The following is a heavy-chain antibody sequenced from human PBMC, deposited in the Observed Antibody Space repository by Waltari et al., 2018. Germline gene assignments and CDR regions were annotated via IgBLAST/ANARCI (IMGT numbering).Heavy chain of an antibody. J-gene: IGHJ4*02. Sequence: EVQLVESGGGLVRPGGSLGLSGAASGLTLGTYNMNWVRQAPGKGLEWVSSISITSTYMHYADSVKGRFTISRDDAKNSLYLQLNSLRAEDTAVYYCATGGWGFYLGYWGQGTLVTVSS. CDR1: GLTLGTYN. V-gene: IGHV3-21*02. CDR2: ISITSTYM. CDR3: ATGGWGFYLGY. D-gene: IGHD7-27*01.